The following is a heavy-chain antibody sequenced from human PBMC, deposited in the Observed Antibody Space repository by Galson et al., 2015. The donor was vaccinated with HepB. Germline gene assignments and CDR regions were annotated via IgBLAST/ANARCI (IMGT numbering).Heavy chain of an antibody. CDR1: GFTFSSYS. CDR2: ISSSSSTI. Sequence: SLRLSCAASGFTFSSYSMNWVRQAPGKGLEWVSYISSSSSTIYYADSVKGRFTISRDNAKNSLYLQMNSLRAEDTAVYYCARDGPLGYCSGGSCYFPDAFDIWGQGTMVTVSS. D-gene: IGHD2-15*01. CDR3: ARDGPLGYCSGGSCYFPDAFDI. V-gene: IGHV3-48*01. J-gene: IGHJ3*02.